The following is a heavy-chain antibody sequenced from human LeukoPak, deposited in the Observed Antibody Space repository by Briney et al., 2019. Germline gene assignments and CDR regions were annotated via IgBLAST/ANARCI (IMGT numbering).Heavy chain of an antibody. J-gene: IGHJ5*02. D-gene: IGHD2-2*01. Sequence: ASVKVSCKTSGYTFTGYYMHWVRQAPGQGLEWMGWINPNSGGTNYAQKFQGRVTMPRATSISTAYMELSRLRSDDTAVYYCARGTSAYNWFDPWGQGPLVTVSS. V-gene: IGHV1-2*02. CDR3: ARGTSAYNWFDP. CDR1: GYTFTGYY. CDR2: INPNSGGT.